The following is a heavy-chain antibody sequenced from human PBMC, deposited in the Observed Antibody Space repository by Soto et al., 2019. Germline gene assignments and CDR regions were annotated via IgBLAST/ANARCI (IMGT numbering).Heavy chain of an antibody. V-gene: IGHV4-30-4*01. CDR1: GGSISSGDYY. CDR2: IYYSGST. D-gene: IGHD1-26*01. J-gene: IGHJ4*02. CDR3: ARGPPGADYFDY. Sequence: QLLESGPGLVKPSQTLSLTCTVSGGSISSGDYYWSWIRQPPGKGLEWIGYIYYSGSTYYNPSLKSRVTISVDTSKNQFSLKLSSVTAADTAVYYCARGPPGADYFDYWGQGTLVTVSS.